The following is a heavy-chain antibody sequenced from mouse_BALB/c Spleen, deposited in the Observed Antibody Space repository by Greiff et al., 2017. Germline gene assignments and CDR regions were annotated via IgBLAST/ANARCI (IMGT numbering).Heavy chain of an antibody. V-gene: IGHV1-4*01. D-gene: IGHD2-1*01. CDR1: GYTFTNHH. CDR3: ASYYGNYHGGAYFDY. Sequence: QVQLQQSGAELVRPGASVKISCKAFGYTFTNHHINWVKQRPGQGLEWIGYINPSTGYTEYNQKFKDKATLTADKSSSTAYMQLCSLTSEDSAVYYCASYYGNYHGGAYFDYWGQGTTLTVSS. CDR2: INPSTGYT. J-gene: IGHJ2*01.